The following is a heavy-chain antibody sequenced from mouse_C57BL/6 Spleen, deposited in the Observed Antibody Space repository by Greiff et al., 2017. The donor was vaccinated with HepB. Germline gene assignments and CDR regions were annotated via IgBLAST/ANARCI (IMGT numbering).Heavy chain of an antibody. Sequence: EVMLVESGGDLVKPGGSLKLSCAASGFTFSSYGMSWVRQTPDKRLEWVATISSGGSYTYYPDSVKGRFTISRDNAKNTLYLQMSSLKSEDTAMYYCARDGSSHYAMDYWGQGTSVTVSS. D-gene: IGHD1-1*01. CDR1: GFTFSSYG. CDR2: ISSGGSYT. V-gene: IGHV5-6*02. CDR3: ARDGSSHYAMDY. J-gene: IGHJ4*01.